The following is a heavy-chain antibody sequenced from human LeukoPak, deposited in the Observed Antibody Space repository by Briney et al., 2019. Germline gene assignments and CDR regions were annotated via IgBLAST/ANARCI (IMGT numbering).Heavy chain of an antibody. Sequence: GRSLRLSCTGSGFTFGDYAMSWFRQAPGKGLEWVGFIRNKPSGGTTEYAASVKGRFAISRDDSKNIVYLQMNSLKIDDTAVYYWTTGYYYDGNGGIDYWGQGTLVTVSS. J-gene: IGHJ4*02. V-gene: IGHV3-49*03. D-gene: IGHD3-22*01. CDR2: IRNKPSGGTT. CDR1: GFTFGDYA. CDR3: TTGYYYDGNGGIDY.